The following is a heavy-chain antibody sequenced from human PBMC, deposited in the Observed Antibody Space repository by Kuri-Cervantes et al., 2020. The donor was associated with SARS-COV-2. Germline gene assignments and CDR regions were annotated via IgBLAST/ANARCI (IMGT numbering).Heavy chain of an antibody. CDR3: AREGAYYYDSSGYFDY. J-gene: IGHJ4*02. CDR1: GGSISSYH. D-gene: IGHD3-22*01. CDR2: IYTSGST. Sequence: SETLSLTCTVSGGSISSYHWSWIRQPAGKGLEWIGRIYTSGSTNYNPSLKSRVTISVDTSKNQYSLKLNSVTAADTAVYYCAREGAYYYDSSGYFDYWGQGALVTVSS. V-gene: IGHV4-4*07.